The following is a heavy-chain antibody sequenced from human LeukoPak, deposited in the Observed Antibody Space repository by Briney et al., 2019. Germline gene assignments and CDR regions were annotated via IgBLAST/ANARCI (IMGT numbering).Heavy chain of an antibody. D-gene: IGHD1-26*01. CDR2: ISAYNGNT. CDR1: GYTFTSYG. Sequence: ASVKVSCKVSGYTFTSYGISWVRQAPGQGLEWMGWISAYNGNTNYAQKLQGRVTMTTDTSTSTAYMELRSLRSDDTAVYYCARDSGSYYSGFAFDIWGQGTMVTVSS. V-gene: IGHV1-18*01. J-gene: IGHJ3*02. CDR3: ARDSGSYYSGFAFDI.